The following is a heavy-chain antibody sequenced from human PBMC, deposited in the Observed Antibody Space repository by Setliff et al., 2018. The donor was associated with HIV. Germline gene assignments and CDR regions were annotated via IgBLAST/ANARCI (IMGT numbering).Heavy chain of an antibody. CDR2: INPFGGTT. V-gene: IGHV1-46*01. Sequence: GASVKVSCKASASRYSFTAYNMHWVRQAPGQGLEWMGIINPFGGTTTYAQKFQGRVTMTRDTSTSTVYMELTRLKSEDVAIYYCARDGINYDFWSGQNASNWFDPWGQGTLVTVSS. CDR3: ARDGINYDFWSGQNASNWFDP. D-gene: IGHD3-3*01. J-gene: IGHJ5*02. CDR1: ASRYSFTAYN.